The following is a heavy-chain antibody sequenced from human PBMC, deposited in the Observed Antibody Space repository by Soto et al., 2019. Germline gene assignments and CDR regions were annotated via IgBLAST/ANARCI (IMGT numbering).Heavy chain of an antibody. Sequence: EVQLVGSGGGLVQPGGSLRLSCVASGFTFRTYWMTWVRQAPGKGLEWVANIKQDGSEKYYVDSVRGRFAISRDNAKDSLYLERSSRRVEDTPVYYCARDGLYCTYANCRGDAYDVWDQGTMVTVSS. CDR2: IKQDGSEK. J-gene: IGHJ3*01. D-gene: IGHD2-8*01. CDR3: ARDGLYCTYANCRGDAYDV. V-gene: IGHV3-7*04. CDR1: GFTFRTYW.